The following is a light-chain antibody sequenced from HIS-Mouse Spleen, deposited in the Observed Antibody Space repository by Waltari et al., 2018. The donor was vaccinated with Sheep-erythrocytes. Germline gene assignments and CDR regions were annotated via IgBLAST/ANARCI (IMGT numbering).Light chain of an antibody. CDR1: SSDVGGYNY. Sequence: QYALTPPRSVSGSPGPSVTISCTGTSSDVGGYNYVSWYQQHPGKSPKLIIYDVSNRPPGVPDRFSGSKSGNTASLTVSGLQAEDEADYYCCSYSGSYTFEVFGGGTKLTAL. CDR3: CSYSGSYTFEV. V-gene: IGLV2-11*02. J-gene: IGLJ2*01. CDR2: DVS.